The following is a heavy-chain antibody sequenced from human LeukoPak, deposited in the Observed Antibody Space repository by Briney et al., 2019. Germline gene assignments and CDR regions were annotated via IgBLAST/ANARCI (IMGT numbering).Heavy chain of an antibody. CDR2: ISWNSGSI. J-gene: IGHJ4*02. CDR1: GFTFDDYA. Sequence: GGSLRLSCAASGFTFDDYAMHWVRQAPGKGLEWVSGISWNSGSIDYADSVKGRFTISRDNAKNSLYLQMNSLRAEDTALYYCAKAEGFSGGYYDHWGQGTPVTVSS. V-gene: IGHV3-9*01. CDR3: AKAEGFSGGYYDH. D-gene: IGHD4-23*01.